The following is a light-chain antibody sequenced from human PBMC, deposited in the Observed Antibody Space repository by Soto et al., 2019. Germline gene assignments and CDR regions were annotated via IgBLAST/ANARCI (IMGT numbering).Light chain of an antibody. Sequence: QSALTQSPSASGSPGQSVTISCTGTSSDVGNYKYVSWYQQHPGKAPKLMIYEVIKRPSGVPDRFSGSKSGNTASLTVSGLQVEDEDDYYCSSYAGSNLWVFGGGTKLTVL. CDR3: SSYAGSNLWV. CDR2: EVI. V-gene: IGLV2-8*01. J-gene: IGLJ3*02. CDR1: SSDVGNYKY.